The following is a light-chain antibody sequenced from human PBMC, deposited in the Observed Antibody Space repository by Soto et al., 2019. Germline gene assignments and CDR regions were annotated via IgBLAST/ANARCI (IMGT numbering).Light chain of an antibody. CDR2: EGT. V-gene: IGLV2-23*01. Sequence: QSVVTQPASVSASPGQSITIPCTGTSSDVGSYNLVSWFQQHPGKVPKLLIYEGTKRPSGLSDRFSGSKSGTTASLTISGLQAEDEAHYYCYSYAGENLYVFGTGTKVTVL. J-gene: IGLJ1*01. CDR1: SSDVGSYNL. CDR3: YSYAGENLYV.